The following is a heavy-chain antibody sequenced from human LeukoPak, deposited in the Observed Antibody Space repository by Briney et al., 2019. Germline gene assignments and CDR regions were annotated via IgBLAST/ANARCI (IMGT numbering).Heavy chain of an antibody. Sequence: SETLSLTCAVYGGSFSGYYWSWIRQPPGKGLEWIGYIYYSGSTNYNPSLKSRVTISVDTSKNQFSLKLSSVTAADTAVYYCARLVGSLDAFDIWGQGTMVTVSS. CDR2: IYYSGST. CDR3: ARLVGSLDAFDI. V-gene: IGHV4-59*08. D-gene: IGHD1-26*01. CDR1: GGSFSGYY. J-gene: IGHJ3*02.